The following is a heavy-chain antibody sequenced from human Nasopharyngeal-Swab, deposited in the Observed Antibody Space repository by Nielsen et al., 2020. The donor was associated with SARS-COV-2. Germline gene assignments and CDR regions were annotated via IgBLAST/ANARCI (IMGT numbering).Heavy chain of an antibody. CDR2: ISSSGNSI. CDR3: AKSVAGYYYYYYGMDV. Sequence: GESLKISCAASGFSFSTYAMNWVRQAPGKGLECVAYISSSGNSIYYADSVKGRFTISRDNAKTSLYLQMNSLRDEDTAVYYCAKSVAGYYYYYYGMDVWGQGTTVTVSS. CDR1: GFSFSTYA. V-gene: IGHV3-48*02. D-gene: IGHD6-19*01. J-gene: IGHJ6*02.